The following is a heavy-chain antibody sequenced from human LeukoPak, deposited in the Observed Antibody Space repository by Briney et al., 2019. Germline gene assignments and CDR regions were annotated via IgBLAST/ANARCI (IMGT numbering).Heavy chain of an antibody. D-gene: IGHD3-3*01. V-gene: IGHV4-34*01. CDR3: ARGLARGYDFWSGYYPDYYYYYGMDV. CDR2: INHSGST. J-gene: IGHJ6*02. Sequence: SETLSLTCAVYGGSFSGYYWSWIRQPPGKGLEWIGEINHSGSTNYNPSPKSRVTISVDTSKNQFSLKLSSVTAADTAVHYCARGLARGYDFWSGYYPDYYYYYGMDVWGQGTTVTVSS. CDR1: GGSFSGYY.